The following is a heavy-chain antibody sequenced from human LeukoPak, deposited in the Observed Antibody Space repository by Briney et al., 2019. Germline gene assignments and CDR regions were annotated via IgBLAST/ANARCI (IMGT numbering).Heavy chain of an antibody. D-gene: IGHD3-16*01. V-gene: IGHV3-21*01. CDR3: ARSLWITGMDV. CDR2: ISSSSSYI. Sequence: GGSLRLSCAASGFTFSSYSMNWVRQAPGKGLEWVSSISSSSSYIYYADSVKGRFTISRDNAKNSLYLQMNSLRAEDTAVYYCARSLWITGMDVWGKGTTVTVSS. CDR1: GFTFSSYS. J-gene: IGHJ6*04.